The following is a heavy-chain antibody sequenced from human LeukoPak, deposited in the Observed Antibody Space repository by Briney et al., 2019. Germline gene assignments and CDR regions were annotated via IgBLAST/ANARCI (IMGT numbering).Heavy chain of an antibody. V-gene: IGHV3-7*02. Sequence: GGSLRLSCAASGFTFSSYWMSWVRQAPGKGLEWVANIKQDGSDRNYVDSVKGRFTISKDNAKNLLSLEMNGLRAEDTAVYYCATYKNQLRTVYFDYWGQGTLVTVSS. D-gene: IGHD1-1*01. CDR3: ATYKNQLRTVYFDY. CDR1: GFTFSSYW. J-gene: IGHJ4*02. CDR2: IKQDGSDR.